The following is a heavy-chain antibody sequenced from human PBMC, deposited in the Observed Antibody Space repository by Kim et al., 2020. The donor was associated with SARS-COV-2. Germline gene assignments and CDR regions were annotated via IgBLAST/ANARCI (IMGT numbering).Heavy chain of an antibody. CDR1: GFTFSSYS. D-gene: IGHD5-12*01. Sequence: GGSLRLSCAASGFTFSSYSMNWVRQAPGKGLEWVSSISSSSSYIYYADSVKGRFTISRDNAKNSLYLQMNSLRAEDTAVYYCATALTYSGYVGGRVYYYYYGMDVWGQGTTVTVSS. CDR3: ATALTYSGYVGGRVYYYYYGMDV. J-gene: IGHJ6*02. V-gene: IGHV3-21*01. CDR2: ISSSSSYI.